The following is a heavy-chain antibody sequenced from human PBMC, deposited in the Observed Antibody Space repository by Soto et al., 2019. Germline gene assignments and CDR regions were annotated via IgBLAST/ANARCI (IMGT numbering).Heavy chain of an antibody. Sequence: QITLKESGPTLVKPTQTLTLTCTFSGFSPSTSGVGVGWIRQPPGKALEWLALIYWDDDNRYSPSLESRLTITKDTSKNQVVLTMTNIDPVDTATYYCARSYCTSARCLGFDYWGQGTLVTVSS. J-gene: IGHJ4*02. CDR1: GFSPSTSGVG. CDR3: ARSYCTSARCLGFDY. V-gene: IGHV2-5*02. D-gene: IGHD2-2*01. CDR2: IYWDDDN.